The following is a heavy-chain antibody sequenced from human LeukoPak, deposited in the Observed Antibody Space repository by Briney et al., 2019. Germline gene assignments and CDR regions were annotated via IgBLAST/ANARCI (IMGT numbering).Heavy chain of an antibody. V-gene: IGHV3-11*01. D-gene: IGHD2-2*01. CDR2: IDSSGGTI. J-gene: IGHJ3*02. CDR1: GFTFSDYY. CDR3: ARAGGINDCSTTSCYLGAFDI. Sequence: GGSLRLSCAASGFTFSDYYMSWIRQAPGKGLEWVSYIDSSGGTIYYADSVKGRFTISRDNAKNSLYLQMNSLRAEDTAVYYCARAGGINDCSTTSCYLGAFDIWGQGTMVTVSS.